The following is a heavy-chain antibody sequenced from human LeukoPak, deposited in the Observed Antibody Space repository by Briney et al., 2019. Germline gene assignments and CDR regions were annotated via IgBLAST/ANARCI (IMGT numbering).Heavy chain of an antibody. CDR1: GGSFSSGSYY. D-gene: IGHD1-1*01. CDR2: IYPSGST. CDR3: AREGTDGFDY. V-gene: IGHV4-61*02. Sequence: PSETLSLTCSVSGGSFSSGSYYWSWIRQPAGKGLEWIGRIYPSGSTNYNPSLKSRVTISVDMSKNQFSLNLNSVTAADTAVYYCAREGTDGFDYWGQGALVTVSS. J-gene: IGHJ4*02.